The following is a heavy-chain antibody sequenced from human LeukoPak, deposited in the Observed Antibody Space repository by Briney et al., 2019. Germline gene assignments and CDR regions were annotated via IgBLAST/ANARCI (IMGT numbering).Heavy chain of an antibody. Sequence: GGSLRLSCAASGFTFSSYSMNWVRQAPGKGLEWVSYISSSSSTIYYADSVKGRFTISRDYDKRSLYLQMNSLRAEDTAVYYCARRITIFGVAASYYMDVWGKGTTVTVSS. J-gene: IGHJ6*03. CDR3: ARRITIFGVAASYYMDV. D-gene: IGHD3-3*01. CDR1: GFTFSSYS. V-gene: IGHV3-48*01. CDR2: ISSSSSTI.